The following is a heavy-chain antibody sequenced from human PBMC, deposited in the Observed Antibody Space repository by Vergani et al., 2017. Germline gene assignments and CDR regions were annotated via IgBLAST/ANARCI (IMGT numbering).Heavy chain of an antibody. D-gene: IGHD6-19*01. V-gene: IGHV4-59*10. CDR2: IYTSGST. J-gene: IGHJ4*02. Sequence: QVQLQQWGAGLLKPSETLSLTCAVYGGSFSGYYWSWIRQPPGKGLEWIGRIYTSGSTNYNPSLKSRVTISVDTSKNQFSLKLSSVTAADTAVYYCAKDSLKYSSGYIPSYFDYWGQGTLVTVSS. CDR3: AKDSLKYSSGYIPSYFDY. CDR1: GGSFSGYY.